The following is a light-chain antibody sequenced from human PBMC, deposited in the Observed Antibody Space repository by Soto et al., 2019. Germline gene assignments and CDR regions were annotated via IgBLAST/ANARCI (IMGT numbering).Light chain of an antibody. CDR2: NVA. V-gene: IGLV2-11*01. CDR3: CSDAGSFAWV. Sequence: QLVLTQPRSVSGSPGQSVTISCTGTSSDVGGYNYVSWYQQHPGKAPKLMIYNVAERPSGVPDRFSGSKSGNTASLTISGLQDEDEADYYCCSDAGSFAWVFGGGTKLTVL. CDR1: SSDVGGYNY. J-gene: IGLJ3*02.